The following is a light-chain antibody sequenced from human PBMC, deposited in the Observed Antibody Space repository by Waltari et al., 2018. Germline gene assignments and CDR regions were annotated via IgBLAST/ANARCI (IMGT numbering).Light chain of an antibody. CDR2: GNRGGSH. V-gene: IGLV4-69*01. CDR1: SRHSNNI. J-gene: IGLJ3*02. Sequence: QLVLTQSPSASASLGASIKLTCTLSSRHSNNIFPWLQHQQPERGPRYLMKGNRGGSHSRGDGFPDGFSGCSSGAERYLTISSLQSEDEADYYCQTGGHGTWVFGGGTKLTVL. CDR3: QTGGHGTWV.